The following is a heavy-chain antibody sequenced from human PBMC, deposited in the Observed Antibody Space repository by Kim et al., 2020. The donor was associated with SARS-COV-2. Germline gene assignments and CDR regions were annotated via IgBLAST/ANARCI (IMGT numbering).Heavy chain of an antibody. V-gene: IGHV3-9*01. CDR1: GFTFDDYA. CDR2: ISWNSGSI. J-gene: IGHJ4*02. CDR3: AKDKMEIAVAGVFDY. D-gene: IGHD6-19*01. Sequence: GGSLRLSCAASGFTFDDYAMHWVRQAPGKGLEWVSGISWNSGSIGYADSVKGRFTISRDNAKNSLYLQMNSLRAEDTALYYCAKDKMEIAVAGVFDYWGQGTLVTVSS.